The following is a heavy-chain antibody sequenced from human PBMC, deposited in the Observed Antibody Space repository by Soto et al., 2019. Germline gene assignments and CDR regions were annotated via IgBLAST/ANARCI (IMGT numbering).Heavy chain of an antibody. CDR2: ISAYNGNT. V-gene: IGHV1-18*01. J-gene: IGHJ4*02. Sequence: ASVKVSCKASGYTFTSYGISWVRQAPGQGLEWMGWISAYNGNTNYAQKFQGRVNMTTDTSTNTVYMELRSLRSDDTAIYYCARDRLRGYDSSGFYSWGQGTMVTVSS. CDR1: GYTFTSYG. D-gene: IGHD3-22*01. CDR3: ARDRLRGYDSSGFYS.